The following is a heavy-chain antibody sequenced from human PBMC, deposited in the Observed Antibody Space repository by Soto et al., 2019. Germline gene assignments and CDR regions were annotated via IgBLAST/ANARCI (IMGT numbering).Heavy chain of an antibody. CDR1: GGSISSYY. CDR3: ARDRNGVRTNYFDY. D-gene: IGHD2-21*01. Sequence: GPGPGTSSETLSLTCTVSGGSISSYYWSWIRQPAGKGLEWIGRIYTSGSTNYNPSLKSRVTMSVDTSKNQFSLKLSSVTAADTAVYYCARDRNGVRTNYFDYWGQGTLVTVSS. CDR2: IYTSGST. V-gene: IGHV4-4*07. J-gene: IGHJ4*02.